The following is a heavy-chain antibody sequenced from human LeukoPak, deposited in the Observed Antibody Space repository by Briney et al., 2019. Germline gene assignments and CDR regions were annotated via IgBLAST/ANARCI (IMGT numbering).Heavy chain of an antibody. CDR1: GFTVSSDY. CDR3: ARVGPPGNQGFFVY. Sequence: GGSLRLSCAASGFTVSSDYISWVRRAPGRGLEWVSVIYSGGSTYYADSVKGRFTISRDKSKNTVYLQMNSLRAEDTAVYYCARVGPPGNQGFFVYWGQGTQVTVSS. CDR2: IYSGGST. V-gene: IGHV3-53*01. J-gene: IGHJ4*02. D-gene: IGHD1-14*01.